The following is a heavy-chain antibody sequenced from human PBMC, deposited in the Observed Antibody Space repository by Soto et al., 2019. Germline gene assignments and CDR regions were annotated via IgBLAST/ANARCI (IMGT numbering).Heavy chain of an antibody. CDR3: ARVGGRITMVRGVIITAHFDY. V-gene: IGHV3-74*01. CDR2: INSDGSST. D-gene: IGHD3-10*01. CDR1: GFTFSSYW. Sequence: GGSLRLSCAASGFTFSSYWMHWVRQAPGKGLVWVSRINSDGSSTSYADSVKGRFTISRDNAKNTLYLQMNSLRAEDTAVYYFARVGGRITMVRGVIITAHFDYWGQGTLVTVSS. J-gene: IGHJ4*02.